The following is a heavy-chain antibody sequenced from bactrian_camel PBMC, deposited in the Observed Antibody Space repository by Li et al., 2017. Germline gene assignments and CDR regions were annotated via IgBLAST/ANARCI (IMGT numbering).Heavy chain of an antibody. V-gene: IGHV3-2*01. CDR3: ATDDDSVVAGTSVRGISK. J-gene: IGHJ2*01. CDR1: GFTFSSYY. D-gene: IGHD6*01. CDR2: IYSDGIYT. Sequence: QVQLVESGGDSVQVGGSLRLSCAASGFTFSSYYMTWVRQAPGKGLEWVSSIYSDGIYTHYADSVKGRFTISRDNAKNTVYLQMNSLKSEDTALYYCATDDDSVVAGTSVRGISKFGARAPRSPSP.